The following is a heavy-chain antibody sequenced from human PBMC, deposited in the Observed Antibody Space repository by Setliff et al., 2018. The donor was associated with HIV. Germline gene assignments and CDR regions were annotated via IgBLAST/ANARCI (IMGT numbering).Heavy chain of an antibody. Sequence: SETLSLTCTVSGGSISSGSYYWSWIRQPAGKGLEWIGSIYHSGSTYYNPSLKSRVTISVDTSKNQFSLKLSSVTAADTAVYHCARRNSGWYDAFDIWGQGTMVTVSS. V-gene: IGHV4-39*07. J-gene: IGHJ3*02. D-gene: IGHD6-19*01. CDR3: ARRNSGWYDAFDI. CDR1: GGSISSGSYY. CDR2: IYHSGST.